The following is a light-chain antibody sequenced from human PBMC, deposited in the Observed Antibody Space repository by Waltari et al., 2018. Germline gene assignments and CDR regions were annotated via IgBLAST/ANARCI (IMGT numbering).Light chain of an antibody. CDR2: GAS. V-gene: IGKV1-39*01. Sequence: DIQLTQSPSFLSASVGDRVTITCRASQDISFSLNWYQQKLGQAPRLLIYGASSLQFGVPSKFSGSGSGTDFTLTISGLQPDDIATYYCQQSYTTPLTFGGGTKVEIK. CDR3: QQSYTTPLT. J-gene: IGKJ4*01. CDR1: QDISFS.